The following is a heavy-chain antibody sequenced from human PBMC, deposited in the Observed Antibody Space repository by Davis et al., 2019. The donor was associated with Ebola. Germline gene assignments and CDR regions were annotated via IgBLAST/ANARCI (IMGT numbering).Heavy chain of an antibody. CDR2: ISAYNGNT. J-gene: IGHJ5*02. D-gene: IGHD2-15*01. Sequence: ASVKVSCKASGYTFTSYYMHWVRQAPGQGLEWMGWISAYNGNTNYAQKLQGRVTMTTDTSTSTAYMELRSLRSDDTAVYYCARARLFYCSGGSCYSGGWFDPWGQGTLVTVSS. V-gene: IGHV1-18*04. CDR1: GYTFTSYY. CDR3: ARARLFYCSGGSCYSGGWFDP.